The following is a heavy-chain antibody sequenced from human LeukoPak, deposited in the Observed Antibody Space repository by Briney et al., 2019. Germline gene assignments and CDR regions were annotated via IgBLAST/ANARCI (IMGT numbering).Heavy chain of an antibody. Sequence: ASVKVSCKVSGYTLTELSTHWVRQAPGKGLEWMGGFDPEDGETIYAQKFQGRVTMTEDTSTDTAYMELSSLRSEDTAVYYCATAGIAVAGTGSFDYWGQGTLVTVSS. D-gene: IGHD6-19*01. J-gene: IGHJ4*02. V-gene: IGHV1-24*01. CDR3: ATAGIAVAGTGSFDY. CDR2: FDPEDGET. CDR1: GYTLTELS.